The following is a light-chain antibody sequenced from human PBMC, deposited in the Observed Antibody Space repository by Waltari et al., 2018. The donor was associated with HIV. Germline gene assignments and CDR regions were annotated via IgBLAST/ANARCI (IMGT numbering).Light chain of an antibody. J-gene: IGKJ2*01. CDR2: GAS. CDR1: QSVSSS. Sequence: IVMTQSPATLSVSPGERTTLSCRASQSVSSSLAWYQQKPGQAPMLLIYGASTRAPGIPARFSGGGSGTEFTLTISSLQSEDFAVYYCQQFDDWPYTFGQGTKLEIK. V-gene: IGKV3-15*01. CDR3: QQFDDWPYT.